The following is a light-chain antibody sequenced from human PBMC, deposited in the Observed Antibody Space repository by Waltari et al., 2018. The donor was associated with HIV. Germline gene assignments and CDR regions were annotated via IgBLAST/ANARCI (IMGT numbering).Light chain of an antibody. Sequence: QSVVTQPPSVSGAPGQRVTISCTGSSSNIGAGYAVHSYQQLPGTAPKLLIYGNSNRPSGVPDRFSGSKSGTSASLAITGLQAEDEADYYCQSYDSSLSGSDVVFGGGTELTVL. J-gene: IGLJ2*01. CDR1: SSNIGAGYA. CDR3: QSYDSSLSGSDVV. V-gene: IGLV1-40*01. CDR2: GNS.